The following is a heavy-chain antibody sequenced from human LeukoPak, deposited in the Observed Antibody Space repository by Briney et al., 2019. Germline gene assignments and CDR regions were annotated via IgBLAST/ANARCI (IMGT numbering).Heavy chain of an antibody. D-gene: IGHD6-6*01. J-gene: IGHJ4*02. CDR3: ARDDPSPIAALHY. Sequence: SVKVSCKASGGTFSSYAISWVRQAPGQGLEWMGGIIPIFGTANYAQKFQGRVTITADESTSTAYMELSSLRSEDTAVYYCARDDPSPIAALHYWGQGTLVTVSS. CDR2: IIPIFGTA. V-gene: IGHV1-69*13. CDR1: GGTFSSYA.